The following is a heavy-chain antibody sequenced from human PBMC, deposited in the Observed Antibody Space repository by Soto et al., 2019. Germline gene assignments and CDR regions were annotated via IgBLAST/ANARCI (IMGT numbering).Heavy chain of an antibody. CDR1: GGSISSGGYY. J-gene: IGHJ3*02. D-gene: IGHD3-22*01. CDR3: ARECVGSGYVFDFRPNEFDI. CDR2: IYYSGST. V-gene: IGHV4-31*11. Sequence: SETLSLTCAVSGGSISSGGYYWSWIRQHPGKGLEWIGYIYYSGSTYYNPSLKSRVTISVDTSKNQFSLKLSSVTAADTAVYYCARECVGSGYVFDFRPNEFDIWAQGTMVTVSS.